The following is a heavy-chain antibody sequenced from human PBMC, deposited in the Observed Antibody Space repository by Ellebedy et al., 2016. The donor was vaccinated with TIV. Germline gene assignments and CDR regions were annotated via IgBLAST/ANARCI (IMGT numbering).Heavy chain of an antibody. D-gene: IGHD1-26*01. CDR2: ISAYNGNT. CDR1: GYTFTSHG. J-gene: IGHJ5*02. V-gene: IGHV1-18*04. CDR3: ARDQVGATTGFDP. Sequence: ASVKVSCKASGYTFTSHGISWVRQAPGQGLEWMGWISAYNGNTNYAQKFQGRVTMTTDTSTSTAYMELRSLRSDDTAVYYCARDQVGATTGFDPWGQGTLVTVSS.